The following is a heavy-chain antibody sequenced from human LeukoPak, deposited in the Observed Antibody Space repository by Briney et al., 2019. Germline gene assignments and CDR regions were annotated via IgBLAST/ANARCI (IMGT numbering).Heavy chain of an antibody. J-gene: IGHJ5*02. CDR2: ISAYNGNT. CDR1: GYTFTSYG. V-gene: IGHV1-18*01. Sequence: ASVKVSCKASGYTFTSYGISWVRQAPGQGLEWMGWISAYNGNTNYAQKLQGRVTMTTDTSTSTAYMELSSLRSEDTAVYHCARDPVKYSSSSYNWFDPWGQGTLVTVSS. CDR3: ARDPVKYSSSSYNWFDP. D-gene: IGHD6-6*01.